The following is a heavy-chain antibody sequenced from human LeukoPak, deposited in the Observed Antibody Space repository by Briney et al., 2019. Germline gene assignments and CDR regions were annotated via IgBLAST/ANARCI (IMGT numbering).Heavy chain of an antibody. V-gene: IGHV1-3*04. CDR2: INTGNGGT. D-gene: IGHD6-13*01. Sequence: ASVKVSCKASGYTFTTYAIHWVRQAPGQRLEWMGWINTGNGGTRYSQKFQGRVTITRDTSASTAYMELSSLRSEDTAVYYCARGPEAAAGYLMDVWGQGTTVTVSS. J-gene: IGHJ6*02. CDR3: ARGPEAAAGYLMDV. CDR1: GYTFTTYA.